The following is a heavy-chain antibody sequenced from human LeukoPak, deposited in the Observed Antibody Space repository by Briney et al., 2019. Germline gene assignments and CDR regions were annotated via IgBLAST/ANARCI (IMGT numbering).Heavy chain of an antibody. CDR1: GFTFNTFA. Sequence: PGGSLRLSCAASGFTFNTFAMSWVRQAPGEGLEWVSVIGGSSGTTYYADSVKGRFTISRDNSKNMLFLQMNSLRAEDTAVYYCARGKGTSWKYYFGSWGQGTRDIVSS. CDR3: ARGKGTSWKYYFGS. J-gene: IGHJ4*02. V-gene: IGHV3-23*01. D-gene: IGHD1-1*01. CDR2: IGGSSGTT.